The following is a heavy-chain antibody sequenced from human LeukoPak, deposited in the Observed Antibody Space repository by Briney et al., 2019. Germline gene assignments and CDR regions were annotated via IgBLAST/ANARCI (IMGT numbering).Heavy chain of an antibody. J-gene: IGHJ4*02. D-gene: IGHD3-3*01. Sequence: MPSETLSLTCAASGYSISSGYYWGWIRQPPGKGLEWIGSIYHSGSTYYNPSLKSRVTISVDTSKNQFSLKLSSVTAADTAVYYCARSLRITIFGVVIGWGQGTLVTDSS. CDR1: GYSISSGYY. CDR2: IYHSGST. V-gene: IGHV4-38-2*01. CDR3: ARSLRITIFGVVIG.